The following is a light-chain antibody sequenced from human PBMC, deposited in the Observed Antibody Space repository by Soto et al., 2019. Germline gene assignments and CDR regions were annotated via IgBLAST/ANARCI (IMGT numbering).Light chain of an antibody. Sequence: ELVLTQSPATLSLSPGERAALSCRASQSVSSYLAWYQQKPGQAPRLLIYDASNRATGIPARFSGSGSGTDFTLTISSLEPEDFAVYYCQKRSNWTWTFGQGTKVDIK. V-gene: IGKV3-11*01. CDR1: QSVSSY. CDR2: DAS. J-gene: IGKJ1*01. CDR3: QKRSNWTWT.